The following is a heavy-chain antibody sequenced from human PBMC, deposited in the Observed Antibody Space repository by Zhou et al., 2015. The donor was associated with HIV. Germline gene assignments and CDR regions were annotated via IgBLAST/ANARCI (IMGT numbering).Heavy chain of an antibody. Sequence: QVQLVQSGAEVKKPGSSVKVSCKASGGTFSSYAISWVRQAPGQGLEWMGGIIPIFGTANYAQKFQGRVTITADESTSTAYMELSSLRSEDTAVYYCASKTRGSGSYDQDAFDIWGQGTMVTVSS. V-gene: IGHV1-69*01. D-gene: IGHD3-10*01. CDR3: ASKTRGSGSYDQDAFDI. CDR1: GGTFSSYA. J-gene: IGHJ3*02. CDR2: IIPIFGTA.